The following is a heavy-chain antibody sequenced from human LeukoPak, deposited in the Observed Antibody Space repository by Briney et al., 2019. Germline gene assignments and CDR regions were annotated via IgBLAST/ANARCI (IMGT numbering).Heavy chain of an antibody. CDR2: TSAYNGNT. CDR3: ARDGGGWSSIYYYYMDV. D-gene: IGHD6-19*01. Sequence: GASVKVSCKSSGYTFTSYGISLVRQAPGPGLEWMGCTSAYNGNTNYAHKLQGRVSMTTDTATSKAYMELRSLRSSDTAVYYCARDGGGWSSIYYYYMDVWGKGTTVTVSS. CDR1: GYTFTSYG. J-gene: IGHJ6*03. V-gene: IGHV1-18*01.